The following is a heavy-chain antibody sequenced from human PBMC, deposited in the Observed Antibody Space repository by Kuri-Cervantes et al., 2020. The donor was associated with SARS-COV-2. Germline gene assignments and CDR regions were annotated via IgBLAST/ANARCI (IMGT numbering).Heavy chain of an antibody. Sequence: SETLSLTCTVSGGSISSSSYYWGWIRQPPGKGLEWIGSIYYSGSTYYNPSLKSRVTISVDTSKNQFSLKLSSVTAADTAVYYCARLLRGVINWFDTWGQGTLVTVSS. CDR3: ARLLRGVINWFDT. CDR2: IYYSGST. CDR1: GGSISSSSYY. D-gene: IGHD3-10*01. J-gene: IGHJ5*02. V-gene: IGHV4-39*01.